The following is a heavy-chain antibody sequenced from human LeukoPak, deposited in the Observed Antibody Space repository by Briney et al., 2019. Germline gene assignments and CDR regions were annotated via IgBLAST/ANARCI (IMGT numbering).Heavy chain of an antibody. CDR1: GFTFSSYA. CDR3: ASQSGSGHYEDY. Sequence: GSLRLSCAASGFTFSSYAMSWVRQAPGKGLEWVSAISGSGGSTVYADSVKGRFTICRDNSKNTLYLQMNSLRAEDTAVYYCASQSGSGHYEDYWGQGTLVTVSS. J-gene: IGHJ4*02. D-gene: IGHD3-22*01. V-gene: IGHV3-23*01. CDR2: ISGSGGST.